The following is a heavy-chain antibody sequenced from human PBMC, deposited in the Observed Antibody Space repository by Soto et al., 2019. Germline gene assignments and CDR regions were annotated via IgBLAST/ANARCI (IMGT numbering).Heavy chain of an antibody. J-gene: IGHJ6*03. CDR3: ARAAPTNDYGDYYYMDV. D-gene: IGHD4-17*01. CDR1: GFTFSSYD. Sequence: GGSLRLSCAASGFTFSSYDMHWVRQATGKGLEWVSAIGTAGDTYYPGSVKGRFTISRENAKNSLYLQMNSLRAGDTAVYYCARAAPTNDYGDYYYMDVWGKGTTVTVSS. CDR2: IGTAGDT. V-gene: IGHV3-13*01.